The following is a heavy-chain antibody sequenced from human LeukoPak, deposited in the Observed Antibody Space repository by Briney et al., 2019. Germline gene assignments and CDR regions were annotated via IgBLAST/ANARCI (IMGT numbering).Heavy chain of an antibody. Sequence: SETLSLTCAAYGGSFSGYYWSWIRQPPVKGLEWIGEINHSGSTNYNPSLKSRVTISVDTSKNQFSLKLSSVTAADTAVYYCARVKDIVVVRAFDIWGQGTMVTVSS. J-gene: IGHJ3*02. CDR3: ARVKDIVVVRAFDI. D-gene: IGHD2-2*01. CDR2: INHSGST. CDR1: GGSFSGYY. V-gene: IGHV4-34*01.